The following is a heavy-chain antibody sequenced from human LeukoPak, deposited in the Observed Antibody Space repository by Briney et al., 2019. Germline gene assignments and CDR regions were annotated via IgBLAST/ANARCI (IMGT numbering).Heavy chain of an antibody. Sequence: GGSLRLSCAASEFTVSSNYMSWVRQAPGKGLEWVSVIYSGGSTYYADSVKGRFTVSRDNSKNTLYLQMSSLRSEDTAVYYCASIAVALPFGYFDYWGQGTLVTVSS. CDR1: EFTVSSNY. CDR2: IYSGGST. V-gene: IGHV3-53*05. D-gene: IGHD6-19*01. J-gene: IGHJ4*02. CDR3: ASIAVALPFGYFDY.